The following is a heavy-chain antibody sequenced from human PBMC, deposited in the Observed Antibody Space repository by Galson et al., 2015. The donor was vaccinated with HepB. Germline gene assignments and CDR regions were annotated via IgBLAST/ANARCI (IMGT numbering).Heavy chain of an antibody. J-gene: IGHJ4*02. CDR2: ARNKAYNYIT. CDR3: ARLSHYGSGSYQYFDY. V-gene: IGHV3-72*01. D-gene: IGHD3-10*01. Sequence: SLRLSCAASGFTFSDHYIDWVRQAPGQGLEWVGRARNKAYNYITQYAATVKDRFSISRDDSKNPVYLQMNSLKTEDTAVYYCARLSHYGSGSYQYFDYWGQGTLVTVSS. CDR1: GFTFSDHY.